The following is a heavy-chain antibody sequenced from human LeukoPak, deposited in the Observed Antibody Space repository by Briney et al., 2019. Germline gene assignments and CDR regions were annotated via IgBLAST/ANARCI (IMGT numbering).Heavy chain of an antibody. J-gene: IGHJ4*02. CDR2: FDPEEAKM. V-gene: IGHV1-24*01. CDR3: TTRSGDFWSGFVN. D-gene: IGHD3-3*01. CDR1: GNSLSELS. Sequence: ASARVSCKVSGNSLSELSIQWVRQAPGKGLECVGGFDPEEAKMVYAQNFQGRVTMTEDTSTQTAYMELSGLTSGDTAVYYCTTRSGDFWSGFVNWGQGTLVTVSS.